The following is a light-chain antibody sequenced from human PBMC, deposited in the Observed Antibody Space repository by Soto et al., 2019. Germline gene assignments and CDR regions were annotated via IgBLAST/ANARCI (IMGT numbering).Light chain of an antibody. J-gene: IGKJ1*01. Sequence: EIVLTQSPGTLSLSPGERATLSCRASQSVSSSYFAWYQQKPGQAPRLLIYGASSRATGIPDRFSGSGSGTDFTLTISRLEPEDLAVYYCHQYDESPWTFGQGTKGEIK. V-gene: IGKV3-20*01. CDR1: QSVSSSY. CDR3: HQYDESPWT. CDR2: GAS.